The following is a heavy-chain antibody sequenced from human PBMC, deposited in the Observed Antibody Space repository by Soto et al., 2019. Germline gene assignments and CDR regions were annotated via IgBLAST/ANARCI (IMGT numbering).Heavy chain of an antibody. Sequence: GGSLRLSCAASGFTFSGSAMHWVRQAPGKGLEWLTVISYDGTTKYYADSVKGRFATSRDNSRNTLFLHMDSLRSEDTAVYYCARERSLSAFDIWGQGTMVTVSS. D-gene: IGHD3-10*01. V-gene: IGHV3-30*09. CDR3: ARERSLSAFDI. CDR1: GFTFSGSA. CDR2: ISYDGTTK. J-gene: IGHJ3*02.